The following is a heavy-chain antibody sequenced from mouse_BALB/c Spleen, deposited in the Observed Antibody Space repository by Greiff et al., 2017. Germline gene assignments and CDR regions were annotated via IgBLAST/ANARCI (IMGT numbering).Heavy chain of an antibody. J-gene: IGHJ1*01. Sequence: QVQLKESGAELVRPGASVKMSCKASGYTFTSYWMHWVKQRPGQGLEWIGYINPSTGYTEYNQKFKDKATLTADKSSSTAYMQLSSLTSEDSAVYYCATGGTWYFDVWGAGTTVTVSS. CDR3: ATGGTWYFDV. V-gene: IGHV1-4*01. D-gene: IGHD4-1*01. CDR1: GYTFTSYW. CDR2: INPSTGYT.